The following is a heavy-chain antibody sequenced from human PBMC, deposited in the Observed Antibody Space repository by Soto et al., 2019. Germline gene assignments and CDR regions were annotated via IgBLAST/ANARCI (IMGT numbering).Heavy chain of an antibody. D-gene: IGHD2-2*01. J-gene: IGHJ5*02. Sequence: ASVKVSCKASGYTFTDYYMHWLRQAPGQGLEYMGWVNPISGGTVYAEKFKGWVTLTRDTSISTAYMELNRLKSDDTAVYYCARGRVVSDAQGWFGPWGQGTLVTVSS. CDR3: ARGRVVSDAQGWFGP. V-gene: IGHV1-2*04. CDR2: VNPISGGT. CDR1: GYTFTDYY.